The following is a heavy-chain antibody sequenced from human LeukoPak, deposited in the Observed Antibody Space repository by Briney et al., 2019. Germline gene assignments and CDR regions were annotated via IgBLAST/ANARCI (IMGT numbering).Heavy chain of an antibody. CDR2: LTRTGRTT. CDR3: AKDRPNFYEASGSYYKMKGDF. CDR1: GFTFNTHA. Sequence: PGGSLRLSCAASGFTFNTHAMSWVRQAPEKGLEWVSSLTRTGRTTYYADSVKGRFTISRGNLKNTVYLQMSSLRGEDTAIYYCAKDRPNFYEASGSYYKMKGDFWGQGTLVTVSS. V-gene: IGHV3-23*01. D-gene: IGHD3-10*01. J-gene: IGHJ4*02.